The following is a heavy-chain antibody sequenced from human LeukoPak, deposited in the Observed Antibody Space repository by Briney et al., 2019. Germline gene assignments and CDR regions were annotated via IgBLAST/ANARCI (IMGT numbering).Heavy chain of an antibody. CDR2: INQDGRGI. CDR1: GFTFSSYA. V-gene: IGHV3-7*01. CDR3: ARDSYRSLDY. D-gene: IGHD4-11*01. Sequence: PGGSLRLSCAVSGFTFSSYAMSWVRQAPGKGLEWVANINQDGRGIYYVDSVKGRFSISRDNTNNLLYLQMNSLRAEDTAMYFCARDSYRSLDYWGQGTLVTVSS. J-gene: IGHJ4*02.